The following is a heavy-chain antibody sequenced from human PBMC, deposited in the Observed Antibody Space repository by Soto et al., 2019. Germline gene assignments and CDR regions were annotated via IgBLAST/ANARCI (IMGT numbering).Heavy chain of an antibody. J-gene: IGHJ6*02. CDR3: ARDVLLGVVRDYGMDV. CDR1: GYTFTSYY. D-gene: IGHD3-3*01. V-gene: IGHV1-46*01. Sequence: AAVKVSCKASGYTFTSYYMHWVQQAPGQGLEWMGIINPSGGSTSYAQKFQGRVTMTRDTSTSTVYMELSSLRSEDTAVYYCARDVLLGVVRDYGMDVWGQGTTVTVSS. CDR2: INPSGGST.